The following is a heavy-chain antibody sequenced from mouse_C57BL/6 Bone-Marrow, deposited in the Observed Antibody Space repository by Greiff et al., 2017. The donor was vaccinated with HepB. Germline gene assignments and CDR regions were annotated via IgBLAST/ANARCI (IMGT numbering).Heavy chain of an antibody. D-gene: IGHD2-2*01. CDR3: ANLLWLRQYYFDY. CDR1: GFSLTSYG. J-gene: IGHJ2*01. V-gene: IGHV2-5*01. CDR2: IWRGGST. Sequence: QVQLKESGPGLVQPSQSLSITCTVSGFSLTSYGVHWVRQSPGKGLEWLGVIWRGGSTDYNAAFMSRLSITKDNSKSQVFFKMNSLQADDTAIYYCANLLWLRQYYFDYWGQGTTLTVSS.